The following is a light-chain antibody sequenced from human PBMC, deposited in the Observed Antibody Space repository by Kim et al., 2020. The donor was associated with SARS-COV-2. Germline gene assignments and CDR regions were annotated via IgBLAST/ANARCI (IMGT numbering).Light chain of an antibody. Sequence: SYELTQPPSVSVSPGQTASITCSGDKLGDKYACWYQQKPGQSTVLVIYQDSKRPSGIPERFSGSNSGNTATLTISGTQAMDEADYYCQAWESSTAVFGGG. CDR3: QAWESSTAV. J-gene: IGLJ2*01. V-gene: IGLV3-1*01. CDR1: KLGDKY. CDR2: QDS.